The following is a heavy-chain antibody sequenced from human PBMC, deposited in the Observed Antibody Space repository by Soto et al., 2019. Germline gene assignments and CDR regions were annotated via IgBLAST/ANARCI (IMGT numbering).Heavy chain of an antibody. CDR3: ARGYDSSGHYWSPFDY. J-gene: IGHJ4*02. CDR1: GYTFINYY. CDR2: INPSGGST. D-gene: IGHD3-22*01. V-gene: IGHV1-46*01. Sequence: ASVKVSCKASGYTFINYYMHWLRQAPGQGLEWMGIINPSGGSTGYAQKFQGRVIMTRDTSTSTVYMDLSSLRSEDTAVYYCARGYDSSGHYWSPFDYWGQGTLVTVSS.